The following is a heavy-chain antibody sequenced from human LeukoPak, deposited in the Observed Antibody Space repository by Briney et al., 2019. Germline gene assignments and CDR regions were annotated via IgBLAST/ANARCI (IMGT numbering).Heavy chain of an antibody. J-gene: IGHJ4*02. CDR2: IYYSGST. V-gene: IGHV4-59*01. Sequence: PSETLSLTCTVSGGSISSYYWSWIRQPPGKGLEWIGYIYYSGSTNYNPSLKSRVIISVDTSKNQFSLKLSSVTAADTAVYYCARARESDQWGQGTLVTVSS. D-gene: IGHD3-10*01. CDR3: ARARESDQ. CDR1: GGSISSYY.